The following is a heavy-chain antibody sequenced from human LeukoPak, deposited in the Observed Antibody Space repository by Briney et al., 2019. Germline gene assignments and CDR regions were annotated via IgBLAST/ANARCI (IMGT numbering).Heavy chain of an antibody. V-gene: IGHV3-30*04. Sequence: GGSLRLSCAASGFTFSSYAMHWVRQAPGKGLEWVAVISYDGSNKYYADSVKGRFTISRDNSKNTLYLQMNSLRAEDTAVYYCARDGCTNGVCSPYFDYWGQGTPVAVSS. CDR1: GFTFSSYA. CDR3: ARDGCTNGVCSPYFDY. CDR2: ISYDGSNK. D-gene: IGHD2-8*01. J-gene: IGHJ4*02.